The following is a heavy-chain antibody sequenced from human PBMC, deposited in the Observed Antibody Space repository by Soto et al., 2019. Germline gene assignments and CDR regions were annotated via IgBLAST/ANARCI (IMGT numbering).Heavy chain of an antibody. J-gene: IGHJ4*02. Sequence: EVQLVESGGGLVQPGGSLRLSCAASGSTFSTYTMNWVRQAPGKGLEWVSYISSSSSTIYYADSVKGRFTISRDNAKNSLYLQMNSLRDEDTAVYYCARGDDSSGWYNYFDYWGQGTLVTVSS. CDR3: ARGDDSSGWYNYFDY. CDR1: GSTFSTYT. D-gene: IGHD6-19*01. CDR2: ISSSSSTI. V-gene: IGHV3-48*02.